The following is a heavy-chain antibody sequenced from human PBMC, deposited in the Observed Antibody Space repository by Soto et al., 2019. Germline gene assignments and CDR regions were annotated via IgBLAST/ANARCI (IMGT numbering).Heavy chain of an antibody. J-gene: IGHJ5*02. CDR3: ARVEQQLVRYYWFDP. CDR2: IIPIFGTA. D-gene: IGHD6-13*01. V-gene: IGHV1-69*13. Sequence: GASVKVSCKASGGTFSSYAISWVRQAPGQGLEWMGGIIPIFGTANYAQKFQGRVTITADESTSTAYVELSSLRSEDTAVYYCARVEQQLVRYYWFDPWGQGTLVTVSS. CDR1: GGTFSSYA.